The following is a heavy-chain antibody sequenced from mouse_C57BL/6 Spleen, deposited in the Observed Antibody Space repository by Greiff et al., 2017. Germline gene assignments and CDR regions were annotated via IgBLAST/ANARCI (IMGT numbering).Heavy chain of an antibody. J-gene: IGHJ2*01. CDR3: TGWYGSLFDY. CDR1: GFTFSNYW. V-gene: IGHV6-3*01. CDR2: IRLKSDNYAT. D-gene: IGHD1-1*01. Sequence: EVKLVESGGGLVQPGGSMKLSCVASGFTFSNYWMNWVRQSPEKGLEWVAQIRLKSDNYATHYAESVKGRFTISRDDSKSSVYLQMNNLRAEDTGIYYCTGWYGSLFDYWGQGTTLTVSS.